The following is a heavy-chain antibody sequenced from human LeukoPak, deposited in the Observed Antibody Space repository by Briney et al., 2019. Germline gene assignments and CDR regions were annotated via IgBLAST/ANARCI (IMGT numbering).Heavy chain of an antibody. D-gene: IGHD2-15*01. Sequence: PGGSLRLSCAASGFTVSSNYMSWVRQAPGKGLEWVSVIYSGGSTYYADSVKGRFTISRDNSKNTLYLQMDSLRAEDTAAYYCAKGTDIVVVASGWDYWGQGTQVTVSS. CDR2: IYSGGST. CDR1: GFTVSSNY. V-gene: IGHV3-53*01. J-gene: IGHJ4*02. CDR3: AKGTDIVVVASGWDY.